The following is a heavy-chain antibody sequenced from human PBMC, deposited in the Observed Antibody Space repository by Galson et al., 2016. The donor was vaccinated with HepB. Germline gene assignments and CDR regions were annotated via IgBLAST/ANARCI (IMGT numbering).Heavy chain of an antibody. J-gene: IGHJ6*02. CDR2: ISSANTI. V-gene: IGHV3-48*02. CDR1: GVTFSSLS. Sequence: SLRLSCAVSGVTFSSLSMNWVRQAPGKGLDWVSYISSANTIYYADSVKGRFTISRDNAKNSLYLQMNSLRDEDTAVYYCARGIGLLWFRGMDVWGQGTTVTVSS. D-gene: IGHD3-10*01. CDR3: ARGIGLLWFRGMDV.